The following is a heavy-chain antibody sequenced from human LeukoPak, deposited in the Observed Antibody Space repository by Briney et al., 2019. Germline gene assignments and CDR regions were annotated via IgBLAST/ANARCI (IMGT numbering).Heavy chain of an antibody. CDR1: GFTFSSYW. D-gene: IGHD3-22*01. V-gene: IGHV3-15*01. J-gene: IGHJ4*02. CDR2: IKSKTDGGTT. CDR3: TTQGHYYDSSGYNFVDY. Sequence: PGGSLRLSCAASGFTFSSYWMSWVRQAPGKGLESIGHIKSKTDGGTTDYAAPVKGRFTISRDDSKNTVYLQMNSLKTEDTAVYYCTTQGHYYDSSGYNFVDYWGQGTLVTVSS.